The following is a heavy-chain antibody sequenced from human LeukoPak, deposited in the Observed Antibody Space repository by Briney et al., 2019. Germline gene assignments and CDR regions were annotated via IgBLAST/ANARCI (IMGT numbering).Heavy chain of an antibody. J-gene: IGHJ4*02. V-gene: IGHV4-34*01. CDR2: INHSGST. D-gene: IGHD3-10*01. Sequence: PSETLSLTCAVYGGSFSGYYWSWIRQPPGKGPEWIGEINHSGSTNYNPSLKSRVTISVDTSKNQFSLKLSSVTAADTAVYYCARASPSFYGSGSYYSYWGQGTLVTVSS. CDR1: GGSFSGYY. CDR3: ARASPSFYGSGSYYSY.